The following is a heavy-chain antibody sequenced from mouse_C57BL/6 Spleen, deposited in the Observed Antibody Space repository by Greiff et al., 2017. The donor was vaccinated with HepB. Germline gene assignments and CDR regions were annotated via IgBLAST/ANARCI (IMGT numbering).Heavy chain of an antibody. CDR2: IDPETGGT. Sequence: LVESGAELVRPGASVTLSCKASGYTFTDYEMHWVKQTPVHGLEWIGAIDPETGGTAYNQKFKGKAILTADKSSSTAYMELRSLTSEDSAVYYCTRSKGNYDYWGQGTTLTVSS. CDR1: GYTFTDYE. J-gene: IGHJ2*01. CDR3: TRSKGNYDY. V-gene: IGHV1-15*01.